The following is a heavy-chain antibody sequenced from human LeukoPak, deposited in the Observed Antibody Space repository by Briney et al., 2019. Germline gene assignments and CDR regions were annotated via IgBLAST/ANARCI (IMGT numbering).Heavy chain of an antibody. CDR1: GGSISSSSYY. CDR2: IYYSGST. J-gene: IGHJ3*02. Sequence: SETLSLTCTVSGGSISSSSYYWGWIRQPPGKGLEWIGSIYYSGSTYYNPSLKSRVTISVDTSKNQFSLKLSSVTAADTAVYYCASSARHAFDIWGQGTMVTVSS. V-gene: IGHV4-39*01. CDR3: ASSARHAFDI.